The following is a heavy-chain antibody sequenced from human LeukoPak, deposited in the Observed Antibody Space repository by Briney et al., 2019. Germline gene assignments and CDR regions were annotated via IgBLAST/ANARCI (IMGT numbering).Heavy chain of an antibody. Sequence: GSLRLSCAAAGFTFSSYGMRWVRPAPGEGLEWGSAIYGRGGSTYYADSVKGRFTISRDNSKNTLHLQMNSLRAEDTAVYYCAKVPTQQLVDYYYYYGMDVWGQGTTVTVSS. V-gene: IGHV3-23*01. D-gene: IGHD6-13*01. J-gene: IGHJ6*02. CDR1: GFTFSSYG. CDR2: IYGRGGST. CDR3: AKVPTQQLVDYYYYYGMDV.